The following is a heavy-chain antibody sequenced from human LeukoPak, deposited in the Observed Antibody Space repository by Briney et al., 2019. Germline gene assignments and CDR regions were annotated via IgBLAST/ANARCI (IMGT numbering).Heavy chain of an antibody. CDR2: ISYDGSNK. V-gene: IGHV3-30*18. D-gene: IGHD4-17*01. J-gene: IGHJ6*02. CDR3: AKLTVTTRAPNYYYSMDV. CDR1: GFTFSSYA. Sequence: GGSLRLSCAASGFTFSSYAMSWVRQAPGKGLEWVAVISYDGSNKYYADSVKGRFTISRDNSKNTLYLQMNSLRAEDTAVYYCAKLTVTTRAPNYYYSMDVWGQGTTVTVSS.